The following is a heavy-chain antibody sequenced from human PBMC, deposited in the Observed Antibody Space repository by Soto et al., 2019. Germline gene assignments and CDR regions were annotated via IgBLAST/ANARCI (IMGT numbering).Heavy chain of an antibody. CDR1: GGTFSTYP. V-gene: IGHV1-69*01. J-gene: IGHJ5*02. CDR2: IIPLFGTT. CDR3: ARGATHGSSWYFWFDP. Sequence: QVQLVQSGAEVRMPGSSVKVSCKASGGTFSTYPINWLRQAPGQGLEWMGGIIPLFGTTTYAQKFKGRVTITADESTSTAYMELSSLRAEDAAVYYCARGATHGSSWYFWFDPWGQGTLVTVSS. D-gene: IGHD6-13*01.